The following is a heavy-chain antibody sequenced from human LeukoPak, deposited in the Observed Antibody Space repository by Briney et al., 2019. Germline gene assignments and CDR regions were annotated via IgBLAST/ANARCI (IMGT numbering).Heavy chain of an antibody. Sequence: ASVKVSCKSFRDTFSSSGISWVRQAPGQGLEWMGGIVPILRTPDYAKKFQGKVTITADESTTTAYMELSSLTSEDTAVYYCARSKGRRTSGYNHYYAMDVWGQGTTVTVS. CDR3: ARSKGRRTSGYNHYYAMDV. CDR1: RDTFSSSG. J-gene: IGHJ6*02. V-gene: IGHV1-69*13. CDR2: IVPILRTP. D-gene: IGHD3-22*01.